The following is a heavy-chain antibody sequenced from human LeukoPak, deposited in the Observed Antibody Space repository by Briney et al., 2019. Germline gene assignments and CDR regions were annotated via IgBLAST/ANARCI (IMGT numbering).Heavy chain of an antibody. Sequence: GASVKVSCKASGYIFTDYYLHWVRQAPGQGLEYMGWINPSTGDTNYVQKFQGRVTMTRDTSISTAYMELSSLRSDDTAVFYCARVVQYYSGNYMDVWGKGTTVTVSS. J-gene: IGHJ6*03. V-gene: IGHV1-2*02. CDR1: GYIFTDYY. CDR3: ARVVQYYSGNYMDV. D-gene: IGHD3-10*01. CDR2: INPSTGDT.